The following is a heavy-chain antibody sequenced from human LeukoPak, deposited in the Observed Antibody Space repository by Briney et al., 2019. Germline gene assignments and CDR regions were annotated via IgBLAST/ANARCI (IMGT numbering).Heavy chain of an antibody. Sequence: SETLSLTCAVSGYSISNGYHWGWIRQPPEKGLEWIGSINHSGSTYYNPSLKSRVTISVDTSKNQFSLKPNSVTAADTAVYYCARDSGYDPGWFDPWGQGTLVTVSS. J-gene: IGHJ5*02. V-gene: IGHV4-38-2*02. CDR3: ARDSGYDPGWFDP. D-gene: IGHD3-10*01. CDR2: INHSGST. CDR1: GYSISNGYH.